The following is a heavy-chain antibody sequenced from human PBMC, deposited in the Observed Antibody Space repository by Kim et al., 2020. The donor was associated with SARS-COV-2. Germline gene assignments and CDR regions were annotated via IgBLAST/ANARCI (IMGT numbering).Heavy chain of an antibody. Sequence: KSRVTISVDTSKNQFSLKLSSVTAADTAVYYCARRDILTGYYSTGSAFDIWGQGTMVTVSS. CDR3: ARRDILTGYYSTGSAFDI. J-gene: IGHJ3*02. D-gene: IGHD3-9*01. V-gene: IGHV4-39*01.